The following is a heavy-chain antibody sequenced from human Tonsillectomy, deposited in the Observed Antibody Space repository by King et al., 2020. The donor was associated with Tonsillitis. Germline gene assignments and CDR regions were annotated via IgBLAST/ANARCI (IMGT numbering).Heavy chain of an antibody. CDR2: ITKTGEST. V-gene: IGHV3-64D*06. CDR3: VKAIVGTVVAY. CDR1: GFSFSSFS. J-gene: IGHJ4*02. D-gene: IGHD1-26*01. Sequence: EVQLVESGGGLVQPGGSLRLSCSASGFSFSSFSMHWVRQAPGKGLECVSAITKTGESTFYADSVKGRFTISRDNSKNTLYLQISSPKTEDTAVYYCVKAIVGTVVAYWGQGTHVTVSS.